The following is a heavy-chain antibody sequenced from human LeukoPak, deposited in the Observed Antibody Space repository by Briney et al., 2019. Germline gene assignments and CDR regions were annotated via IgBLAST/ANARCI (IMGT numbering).Heavy chain of an antibody. Sequence: PSQTLSLTCTVSGGSISGYFWSCIRQRPGQGLEFIGYIYYTGATLYNPSLKSRVTMSVDTSKNQFSLKLSAVTAADTAVYYCARHDPVGYYQHGMDVWGQGTTVTVSS. J-gene: IGHJ6*02. CDR1: GGSISGYF. CDR3: ARHDPVGYYQHGMDV. V-gene: IGHV4-59*08. CDR2: IYYTGAT. D-gene: IGHD2-15*01.